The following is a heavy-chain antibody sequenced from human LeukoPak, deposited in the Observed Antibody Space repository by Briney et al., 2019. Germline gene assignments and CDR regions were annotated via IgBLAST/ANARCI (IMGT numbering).Heavy chain of an antibody. J-gene: IGHJ4*02. V-gene: IGHV3-23*01. D-gene: IGHD1-14*01. CDR3: AKYRKVRPTEALDY. CDR2: ISGSGGDT. CDR1: GFTFSSYA. Sequence: PGGSLRLSCAASGFTFSSYAMSWVRQAPGKGLEWVSAISGSGGDTYYADSVEGRFTISRDNSKNTLYLQMNSLRAEETAVYYCAKYRKVRPTEALDYWGQGTLVTVSS.